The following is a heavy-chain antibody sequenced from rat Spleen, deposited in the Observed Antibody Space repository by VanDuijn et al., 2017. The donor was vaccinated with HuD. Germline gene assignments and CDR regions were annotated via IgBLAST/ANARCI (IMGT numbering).Heavy chain of an antibody. V-gene: IGHV2-72*01. CDR2: MWTGGGT. CDR3: ARQTYYGYYYVMDA. D-gene: IGHD1-9*01. CDR1: GFSLTSYH. Sequence: QVQLKESGPGLVQPSQTLSLTCTVPGFSLTSYHVSWVRQPPGKSLVWMGTMWTGGGTDYNSAVQSRLSISRDTSKSQVFLKMNSLQPEDTGTYYCARQTYYGYYYVMDAWGQGASVTVSS. J-gene: IGHJ4*01.